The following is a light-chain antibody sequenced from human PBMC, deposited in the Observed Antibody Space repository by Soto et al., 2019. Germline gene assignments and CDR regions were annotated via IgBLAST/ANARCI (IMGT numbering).Light chain of an antibody. V-gene: IGKV3-11*01. J-gene: IGKJ4*01. Sequence: EIVLTQSPDSLSLSPGDRATLSCRASQSVGGHLAWYQQRPGQAPRLLIFDTSVTATGIPARFSGSGSGTDLTLTITSLDPEDSAVYYCQQRHIWPLTFGGGTRSEIK. CDR2: DTS. CDR3: QQRHIWPLT. CDR1: QSVGGH.